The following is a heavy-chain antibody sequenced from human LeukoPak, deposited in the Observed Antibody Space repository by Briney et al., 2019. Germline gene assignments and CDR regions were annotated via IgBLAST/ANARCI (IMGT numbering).Heavy chain of an antibody. CDR1: GFTFSSYA. D-gene: IGHD4-17*01. Sequence: GGSLRLSCAASGFTFSSYAMHWVRQAPGKGLEWVAVISYDGSNKYYADSVKGRFTISRDNSKNTLYLQMNSLRAEDTAVYYCAKGYNYGDYDAFDIWGQGTMVTVSS. J-gene: IGHJ3*02. V-gene: IGHV3-30-3*01. CDR3: AKGYNYGDYDAFDI. CDR2: ISYDGSNK.